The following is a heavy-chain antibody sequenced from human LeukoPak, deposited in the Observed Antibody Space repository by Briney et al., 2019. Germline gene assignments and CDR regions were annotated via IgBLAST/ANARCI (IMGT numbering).Heavy chain of an antibody. J-gene: IGHJ6*02. Sequence: SETLSLTCTVSGDSISSYYWTWIRQPPGKGLEWIGYIYYSGNTNYNPSLKSRVTISLDTSKNQFSLKLTSVTAADTAVYYCARDFYYYGMDVWGQGTTVTVSS. CDR3: ARDFYYYGMDV. CDR2: IYYSGNT. CDR1: GDSISSYY. V-gene: IGHV4-59*12.